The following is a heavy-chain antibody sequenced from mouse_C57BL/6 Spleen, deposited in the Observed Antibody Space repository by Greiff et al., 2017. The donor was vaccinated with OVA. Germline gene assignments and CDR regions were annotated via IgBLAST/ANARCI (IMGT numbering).Heavy chain of an antibody. CDR3: ASRGPPWFAY. V-gene: IGHV5-17*01. Sequence: EVQLKESGGGLVKPGGSLKLSCAASGFTFSDYGMHWVRQAPEKGLEWVAYLSSGSSTIYYADTVKGRFTISKDNAKNTLFLQMTRLRAEDTAMYYCASRGPPWFAYWGQGTLVTVSA. D-gene: IGHD3-3*01. CDR2: LSSGSSTI. CDR1: GFTFSDYG. J-gene: IGHJ3*01.